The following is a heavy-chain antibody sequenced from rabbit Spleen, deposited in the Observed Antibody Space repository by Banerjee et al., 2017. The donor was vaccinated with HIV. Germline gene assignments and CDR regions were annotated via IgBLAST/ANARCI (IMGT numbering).Heavy chain of an antibody. J-gene: IGHJ6*01. CDR1: GFSFSSSYW. Sequence: QEQLVESGGGLVKPEGSLTLTCTASGFSFSSSYWICWVRQAPGKGLEWIGCIYAGSDTRLYASWAKGRFTISSHNAQNTLYLQMNSLTAADTATYFCARDSNDWCFDVWGPGTLVTVS. D-gene: IGHD4-1*01. CDR2: IYAGSDTR. V-gene: IGHV1S45*01. CDR3: ARDSNDWCFDV.